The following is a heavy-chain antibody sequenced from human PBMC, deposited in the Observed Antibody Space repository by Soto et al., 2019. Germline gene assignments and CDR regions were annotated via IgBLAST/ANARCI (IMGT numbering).Heavy chain of an antibody. CDR3: ARDRGTATKYYYYGMDV. CDR2: ISYDGSNK. J-gene: IGHJ6*02. V-gene: IGHV3-30-3*01. CDR1: GFTFSSYA. D-gene: IGHD6-13*01. Sequence: QPGGSLRLSCAASGFTFSSYAMHWVRQAPGKGLEWVAVISYDGSNKYYADSVKGRFTISRDNSKNTLYLQMNSLRAEDTAVYYCARDRGTATKYYYYGMDVWGQGTTVTVSS.